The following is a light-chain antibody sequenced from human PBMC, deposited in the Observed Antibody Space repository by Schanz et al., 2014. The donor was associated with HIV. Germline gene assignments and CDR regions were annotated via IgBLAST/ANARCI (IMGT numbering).Light chain of an antibody. J-gene: IGKJ2*01. Sequence: DIQMTQSPSTLSASVGDRVTITCRASQNIGNWLAWYQQKPGKAPNLLIYAASSLQSGVPSRFSGSGSGTEFALTISSLQPDDFATYYCQQYNSFSSTFGQGTKLEIK. CDR3: QQYNSFSST. V-gene: IGKV1-5*01. CDR1: QNIGNW. CDR2: AAS.